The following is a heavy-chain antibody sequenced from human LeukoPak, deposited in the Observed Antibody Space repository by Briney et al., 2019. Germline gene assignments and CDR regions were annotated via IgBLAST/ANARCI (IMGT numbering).Heavy chain of an antibody. J-gene: IGHJ6*02. D-gene: IGHD3-9*01. CDR1: GGSFSGYY. CDR3: ARGLRYYDILTGYRTHPTGFASADV. Sequence: PSETLSLTCAVYGGSFSGYYWSWIRQPPGKGLEWIGEINHSGSTNYNPSLKSRVTISVDTSKNQFSLKLSSVTAADTAVYYCARGLRYYDILTGYRTHPTGFASADVWGQGTTVTVSS. V-gene: IGHV4-34*01. CDR2: INHSGST.